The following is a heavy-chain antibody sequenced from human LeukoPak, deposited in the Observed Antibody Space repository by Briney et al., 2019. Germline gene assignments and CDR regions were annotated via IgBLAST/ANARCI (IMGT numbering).Heavy chain of an antibody. J-gene: IGHJ4*02. CDR3: AKARDILTGYYSVFDY. CDR1: SGFTFSASGFRFSDFG. Sequence: PGGSLRLSCAASGFTFSASGFRFSDFGMNWVRQAPGKGLEWVAFIRYDGTKKYYAESVRGRFIISRDNANNTLYLQMNSLRPEDTAVYYCAKARDILTGYYSVFDYWGQGCLVTVSS. V-gene: IGHV3-30*02. CDR2: IRYDGTKK. D-gene: IGHD3-9*01.